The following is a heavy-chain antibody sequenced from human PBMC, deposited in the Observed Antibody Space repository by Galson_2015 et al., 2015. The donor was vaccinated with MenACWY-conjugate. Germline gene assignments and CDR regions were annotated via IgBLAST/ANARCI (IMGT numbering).Heavy chain of an antibody. CDR2: VRQGEGEK. CDR1: GFSFSSHG. CDR3: ARTRDYSFPFIDV. V-gene: IGHV3-7*03. Sequence: SLRLSCAASGFSFSSHGMSWVRQAPGKGLEWVAYVRQGEGEKNYVDSVKGRFTISRDNAKKSLYLQMKSLRGEDTAIYYCARTRDYSFPFIDVWGKGTTVTVSS. J-gene: IGHJ6*03.